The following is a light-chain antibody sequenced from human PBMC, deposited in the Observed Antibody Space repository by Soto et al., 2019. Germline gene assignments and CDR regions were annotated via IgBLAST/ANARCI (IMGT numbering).Light chain of an antibody. CDR3: QQYNNYWT. Sequence: IQMTQSPATLSASLGDRVTITCRASQSISSWLAWYQQKPGKAPKLLIYDASSLESGVPSRLSGSGSATEFTLTISSLQPDDFATYYCQQYNNYWTFGQGTKVDNK. CDR1: QSISSW. J-gene: IGKJ1*01. V-gene: IGKV1-5*01. CDR2: DAS.